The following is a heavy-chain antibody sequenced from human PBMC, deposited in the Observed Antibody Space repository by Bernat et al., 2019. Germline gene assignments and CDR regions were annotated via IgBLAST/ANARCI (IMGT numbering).Heavy chain of an antibody. CDR3: ASAITTISY. V-gene: IGHV3-66*01. CDR2: IYSGGST. Sequence: EVQLVESGGSLVQPGGSLRLSCAASGFTVSGNYMTWVRQAPGKGLEWVSSIYSGGSTYYADSVKGRFTISRDSSENTLYLQMNSLRAEDTAVYYCASAITTISYWGQGTLVTVSS. CDR1: GFTVSGNY. D-gene: IGHD3-9*01. J-gene: IGHJ4*02.